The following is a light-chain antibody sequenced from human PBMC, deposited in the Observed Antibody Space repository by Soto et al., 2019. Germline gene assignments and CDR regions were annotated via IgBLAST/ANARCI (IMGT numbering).Light chain of an antibody. CDR3: QHRANWPMYT. Sequence: EIVLTQSPATLSMSPGERATLSCRAGQSISTYLAWYQQKPGQPPRLLIYDASNRATGIPARFSGSGSGTDFTLTISSLEPEDFAVYYCQHRANWPMYTFGQGTKLDIK. V-gene: IGKV3-11*01. CDR2: DAS. J-gene: IGKJ2*01. CDR1: QSISTY.